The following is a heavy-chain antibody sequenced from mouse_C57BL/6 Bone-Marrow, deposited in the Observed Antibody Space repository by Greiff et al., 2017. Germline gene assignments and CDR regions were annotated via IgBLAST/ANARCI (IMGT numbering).Heavy chain of an antibody. D-gene: IGHD2-2*01. CDR2: IYPGSGST. J-gene: IGHJ3*01. Sequence: QVQLKQPGAELVKPGASVKMSCKASGYTFTSYWITWVKQRPGQGLEWIGDIYPGSGSTNYNEKFKSKATLTVDTSSSTAYMQLSSLTSEDSAVYYCAREGIDGYDAGFAYWGQGTLVTVSA. V-gene: IGHV1-55*01. CDR1: GYTFTSYW. CDR3: AREGIDGYDAGFAY.